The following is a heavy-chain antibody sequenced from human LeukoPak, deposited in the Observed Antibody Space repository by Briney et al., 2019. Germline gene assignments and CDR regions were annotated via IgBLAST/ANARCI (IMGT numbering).Heavy chain of an antibody. V-gene: IGHV4-59*08. CDR3: ATPNWNDWFDP. J-gene: IGHJ5*02. Sequence: SETLSLTCTVSGGSISSYYWSWIRQPPGKGLEWIGYIYYSGSTNYNPSLKSRVTISVDTSKNQFSLKLSSVTAADTAVYYCATPNWNDWFDPCGQGTLVTVSS. CDR1: GGSISSYY. CDR2: IYYSGST. D-gene: IGHD1-1*01.